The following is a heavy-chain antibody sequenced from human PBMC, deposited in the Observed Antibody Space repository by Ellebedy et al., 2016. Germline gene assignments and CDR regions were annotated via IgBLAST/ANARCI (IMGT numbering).Heavy chain of an antibody. D-gene: IGHD3-22*01. J-gene: IGHJ4*02. CDR1: GFIFRAHS. CDR2: ISYNGDNR. V-gene: IGHV3-30*04. Sequence: GGSLRLSCAASGFIFRAHSMHWVRQAPGKGLQWLASISYNGDNRYSANFVWGRFSVFRDNSKGTVFLEMSSLSNDDTAVYYCVRDPDQYDNSGYGDYWGQGTLVTVSS. CDR3: VRDPDQYDNSGYGDY.